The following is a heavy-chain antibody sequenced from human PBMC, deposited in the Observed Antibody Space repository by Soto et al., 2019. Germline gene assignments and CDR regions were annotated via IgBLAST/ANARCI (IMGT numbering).Heavy chain of an antibody. Sequence: QVQLQESGPGLVKPSETLSLTCTVSGGSVSSGSYYWSWIRQPPGKGLEWIGYIYYSGSTNYNPSRKSRVTISVDTSKNQFSLKLSSVTAADTAVYYCARDGRWLQLNPWGQGTLVTVSS. V-gene: IGHV4-61*01. CDR3: ARDGRWLQLNP. J-gene: IGHJ5*02. CDR1: GGSVSSGSYY. D-gene: IGHD5-12*01. CDR2: IYYSGST.